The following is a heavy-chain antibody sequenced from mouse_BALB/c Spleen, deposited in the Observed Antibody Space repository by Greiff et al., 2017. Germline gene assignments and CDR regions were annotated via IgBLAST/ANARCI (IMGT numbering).Heavy chain of an antibody. D-gene: IGHD2-14*01. CDR1: GYSFTSYW. J-gene: IGHJ4*01. CDR2: IYPGNSDT. Sequence: VQLKESGTVLARPGASVKMSCKASGYSFTSYWMHWVKQRPGQGLEWIGAIYPGNSDTSYNQKFKGKAKLTAVTSASTAYMELSSLTNEDSAVYYCTRRPLYYRYDGEGAMDYWGQGTSVTVSS. V-gene: IGHV1-5*01. CDR3: TRRPLYYRYDGEGAMDY.